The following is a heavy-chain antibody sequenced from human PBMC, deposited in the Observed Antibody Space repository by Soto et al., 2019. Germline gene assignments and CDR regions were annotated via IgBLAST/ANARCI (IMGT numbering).Heavy chain of an antibody. V-gene: IGHV4-34*01. J-gene: IGHJ6*02. CDR2: INHSGST. CDR1: GGSFSGYY. CDR3: ARVTGRYYYGMDV. Sequence: QVQLQQWGAGLLKPSETLSLTCAVYGGSFSGYYWSWIRQPPGKGLEWIGEINHSGSTNYNPSLKGRVTISVDTSKNQCSLKLSSVTAADTAVYYCARVTGRYYYGMDVWGQGTTVTVSS.